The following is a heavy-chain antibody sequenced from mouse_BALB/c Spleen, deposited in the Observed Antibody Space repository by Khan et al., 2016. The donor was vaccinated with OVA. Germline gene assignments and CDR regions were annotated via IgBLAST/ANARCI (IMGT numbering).Heavy chain of an antibody. Sequence: EVELVESGGGLVQPGGSRKLSCAASGFTFSSFGMHWVRQAPEKGLEWVAYISSGSSTIYYADTVKGRFTISRDNPKNTLFLQMTSLRSEDTATYYSARGYSLYYFDYWGQGTTLTVSS. V-gene: IGHV5-17*02. CDR1: GFTFSSFG. D-gene: IGHD2-3*01. J-gene: IGHJ2*01. CDR3: ARGYSLYYFDY. CDR2: ISSGSSTI.